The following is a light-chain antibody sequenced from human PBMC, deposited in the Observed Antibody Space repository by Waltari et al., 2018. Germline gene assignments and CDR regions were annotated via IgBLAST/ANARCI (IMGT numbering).Light chain of an antibody. J-gene: IGLJ2*01. CDR1: NIGSQT. V-gene: IGLV3-21*04. CDR2: GDN. Sequence: SVVLTQPPSVSVAPGKTATITCAEDNIGSQTVHWYQQKPGQAPVLVIFGDNARPSGSPERFCGPNPGSTASRTSSTVEAGDEAVYFCQVWDSATDHPIFGGGTRVTVL. CDR3: QVWDSATDHPI.